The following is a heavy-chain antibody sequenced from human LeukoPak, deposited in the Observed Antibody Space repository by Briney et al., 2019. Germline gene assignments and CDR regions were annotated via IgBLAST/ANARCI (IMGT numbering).Heavy chain of an antibody. CDR3: ARVMIVVVPAALEGWFDP. D-gene: IGHD2-2*01. V-gene: IGHV1-8*01. Sequence: ASVKVSCKASGYTFTSYDINWVRQATGQGLEWMGWMNPNSGNTGYAQKFQGRVTMTRNTSISTAYMELSSLRSEDTAVYYCARVMIVVVPAALEGWFDPWGQGTLVTVSS. CDR2: MNPNSGNT. CDR1: GYTFTSYD. J-gene: IGHJ5*02.